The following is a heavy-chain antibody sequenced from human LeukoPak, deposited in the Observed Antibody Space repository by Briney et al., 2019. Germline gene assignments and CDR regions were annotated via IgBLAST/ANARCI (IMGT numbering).Heavy chain of an antibody. V-gene: IGHV3-23*01. CDR1: GFTFRSYA. J-gene: IGHJ6*03. CDR3: AKQGDGLFYYYYMDV. CDR2: ISGSGGST. D-gene: IGHD3-10*01. Sequence: SGGSLRLSCAASGFTFRSYAMTWVRQAPGKGLEWVSAISGSGGSTYYADSVKGQFTISRDNSKNTLYLQMNSLRAEDTAVYYCAKQGDGLFYYYYMDVWGKGTTVTVSS.